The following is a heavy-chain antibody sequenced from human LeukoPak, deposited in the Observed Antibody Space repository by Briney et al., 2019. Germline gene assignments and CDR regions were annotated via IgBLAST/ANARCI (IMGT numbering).Heavy chain of an antibody. J-gene: IGHJ6*02. V-gene: IGHV3-30*18. Sequence: GGSLRLSCAASGFTFSTYGMNWVRQAPGKGLEWVAALSYDGYNDHYADSVKGRFTISRDNSKNTLYLQMNSLRAEDTAVYYCAKDRRSNYYYGMDVWGQGTTVTVSS. CDR2: LSYDGYND. CDR1: GFTFSTYG. CDR3: AKDRRSNYYYGMDV.